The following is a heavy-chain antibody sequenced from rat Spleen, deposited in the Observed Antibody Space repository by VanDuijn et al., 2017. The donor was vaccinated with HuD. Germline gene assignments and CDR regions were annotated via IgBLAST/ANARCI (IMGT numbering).Heavy chain of an antibody. D-gene: IGHD3-1*01. V-gene: IGHV2-47*01. CDR3: TIHPRY. CDR1: GLSLTSNS. Sequence: QVQLKESGPGLVQPSQTLSLTCTVSGLSLTSNSVSWIRQPPGKGLEWMGLIWSNGGTDYNSALKNRLTISRDTSKSQVFLKMNSLQTEDTGTYYCTIHPRYWGQGVMVTVSS. J-gene: IGHJ2*01. CDR2: IWSNGGT.